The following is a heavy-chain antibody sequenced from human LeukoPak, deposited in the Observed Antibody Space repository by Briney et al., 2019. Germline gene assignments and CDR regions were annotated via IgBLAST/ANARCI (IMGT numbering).Heavy chain of an antibody. CDR2: IKQDGSEK. V-gene: IGHV3-7*03. CDR1: GISFSSYW. Sequence: GFLRLSCAASGISFSSYWMTWVRQAPGMGLEWVAYIKQDGSEKHYVDSVKGRFTISRDNAKNSLYLQMNSLRAEDTAVYFCARVRVWMLAGTMSYYFDYWGQGTLVTVSS. CDR3: ARVRVWMLAGTMSYYFDY. J-gene: IGHJ4*02. D-gene: IGHD6-19*01.